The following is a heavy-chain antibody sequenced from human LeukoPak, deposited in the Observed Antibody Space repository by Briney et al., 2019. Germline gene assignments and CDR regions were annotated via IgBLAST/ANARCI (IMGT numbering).Heavy chain of an antibody. CDR2: IYHSGST. D-gene: IGHD4-23*01. V-gene: IGHV4-30-2*01. J-gene: IGHJ2*01. Sequence: SQTLSLTCAVSGGSISSGGYSWSWIRQPPGKGLEWIGYIYHSGSTYYNPPLKSRVTISVDRSKNQFSLKLTSVTAADTAVYYCARGNSGDFYWYFDLWGRGTLVTVSS. CDR1: GGSISSGGYS. CDR3: ARGNSGDFYWYFDL.